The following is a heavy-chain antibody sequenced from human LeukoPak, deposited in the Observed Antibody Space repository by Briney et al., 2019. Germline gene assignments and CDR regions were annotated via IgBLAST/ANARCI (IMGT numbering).Heavy chain of an antibody. D-gene: IGHD6-6*01. CDR2: INHSGST. V-gene: IGHV4-34*01. Sequence: SETLSLTCAVYGGSFSGYYWSWIRQPPGKGLEWIGEINHSGSTSYNPSLKSRVTISVDTSKNQFSLKLSSVTAADTAVYYCARGRSGSSPSWGPDYWGQGTLVTVSS. J-gene: IGHJ4*02. CDR1: GGSFSGYY. CDR3: ARGRSGSSPSWGPDY.